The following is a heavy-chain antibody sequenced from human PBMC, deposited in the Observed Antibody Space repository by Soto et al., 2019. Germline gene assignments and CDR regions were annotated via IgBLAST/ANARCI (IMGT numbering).Heavy chain of an antibody. CDR1: GFSLNTGGVG. D-gene: IGHD3-10*01. V-gene: IGHV2-5*02. CDR2: IYWDDDK. CDR3: VRNWRYYGGDYYYGMDA. Sequence: ITLKESGPTLVKPTQTLTLTCTFFGFSLNTGGVGVGWVRQPRGKAMEWLALIYWDDDKRYRPSLRSRLNITKDTINNQVVLTMTNMDPEDTATYYCVRNWRYYGGDYYYGMDAWGQGTTVTVSS. J-gene: IGHJ6*02.